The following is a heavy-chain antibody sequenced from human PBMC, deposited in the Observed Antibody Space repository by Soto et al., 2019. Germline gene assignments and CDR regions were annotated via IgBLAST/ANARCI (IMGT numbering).Heavy chain of an antibody. D-gene: IGHD1-26*01. CDR3: ARGKVGATPFDY. J-gene: IGHJ4*02. Sequence: SETLSLTCAVYGGSFIGYYWSFIRQPPLKGLEWIVEINHSGSTNYNPSLKSRVTISVDTSKNQFSLKLSSVTAADTAVYYCARGKVGATPFDYWGQGTLVTVSS. V-gene: IGHV4-34*01. CDR2: INHSGST. CDR1: GGSFIGYY.